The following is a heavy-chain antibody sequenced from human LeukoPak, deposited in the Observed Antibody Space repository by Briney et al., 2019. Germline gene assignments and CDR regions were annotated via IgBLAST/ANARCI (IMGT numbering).Heavy chain of an antibody. J-gene: IGHJ4*02. D-gene: IGHD3-10*01. CDR2: ISYDGSNK. CDR3: AKKGGAGFGEYNDFAY. CDR1: GFTFSSYG. V-gene: IGHV3-30*18. Sequence: GGSLRLSCAASGFTFSSYGMHWVRQAPGKGLEWVAVISYDGSNKYYADSVKGRFTISRDNSKNTLYLQMNSLRAEDTAVYYCAKKGGAGFGEYNDFAYWGQGTLVTVS.